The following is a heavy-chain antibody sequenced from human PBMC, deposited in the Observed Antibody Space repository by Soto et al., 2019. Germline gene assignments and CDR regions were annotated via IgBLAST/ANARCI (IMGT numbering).Heavy chain of an antibody. CDR2: MNPNSGNT. V-gene: IGHV1-8*01. CDR3: ARDWGQQLVGVDP. Sequence: ASVKVSCKASVYTFTSYDINWVRQATGQGFEWMGWMNPNSGNTGYAQKFQGRVTMTRDTSITTAYMELRSLRSDDTAVYYCARDWGQQLVGVDPWGQGTLVTVSS. J-gene: IGHJ5*02. CDR1: VYTFTSYD. D-gene: IGHD6-13*01.